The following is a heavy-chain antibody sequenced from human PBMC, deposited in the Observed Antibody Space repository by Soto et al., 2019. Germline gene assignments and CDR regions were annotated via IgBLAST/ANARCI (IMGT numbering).Heavy chain of an antibody. V-gene: IGHV4-34*01. Sequence: SETLSLTCAVYGGSFSGYYWSWIRQPPGKGLEWIGEINHSGSTNYNPSLKSRVTISVDTSKNQFSLKLSSVTAADTAVYYCARGHITIFGVVIIVIPVPHYGMDVWGQGTTVTVSS. CDR2: INHSGST. D-gene: IGHD3-3*01. CDR3: ARGHITIFGVVIIVIPVPHYGMDV. CDR1: GGSFSGYY. J-gene: IGHJ6*02.